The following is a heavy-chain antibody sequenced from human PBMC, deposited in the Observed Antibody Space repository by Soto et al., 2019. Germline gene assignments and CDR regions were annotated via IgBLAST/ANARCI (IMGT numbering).Heavy chain of an antibody. CDR2: IWYDGSNT. CDR3: VRDLLGSGGHFDY. V-gene: IGHV3-33*01. Sequence: GGPLRLPCAASGFIFSSFGMHWVRQAPGKGLEWVAHIWYDGSNTYYADSVKGRFTISRDNSRNTVYLQMNSLRAEDTAVYHCVRDLLGSGGHFDYWGQGTPVTVSS. J-gene: IGHJ4*02. CDR1: GFIFSSFG. D-gene: IGHD7-27*01.